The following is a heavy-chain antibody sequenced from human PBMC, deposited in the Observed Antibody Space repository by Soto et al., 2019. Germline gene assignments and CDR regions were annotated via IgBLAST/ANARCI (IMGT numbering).Heavy chain of an antibody. D-gene: IGHD3-3*01. CDR2: INHSGST. Sequence: SETLSLTCAVYGGSFSGYCWSWIRQPPGKGLEWIGEINHSGSTNYNPSLKSRVTISVDTSKNQFSLKLSSVTAADTAVYYCARRPDYDFWSGYYLYYFDYWGQGTLVTVSS. V-gene: IGHV4-34*01. J-gene: IGHJ4*02. CDR1: GGSFSGYC. CDR3: ARRPDYDFWSGYYLYYFDY.